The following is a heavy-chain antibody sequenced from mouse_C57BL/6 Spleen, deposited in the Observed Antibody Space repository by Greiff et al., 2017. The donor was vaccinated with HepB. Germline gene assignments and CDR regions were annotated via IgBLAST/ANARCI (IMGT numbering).Heavy chain of an antibody. CDR3: ARRGTTVMGFDY. J-gene: IGHJ2*01. Sequence: QVHVKQPGAELVKPGASVKMSCKASGYTFTSYWITWVKQRPGQGLEWIGDIYPGSGSTNYNEKFKSKATLTVDTSSSTAYMQLSSLTSEDSAVYYCARRGTTVMGFDYWGQGTTLTVSS. D-gene: IGHD1-1*01. V-gene: IGHV1-55*01. CDR2: IYPGSGST. CDR1: GYTFTSYW.